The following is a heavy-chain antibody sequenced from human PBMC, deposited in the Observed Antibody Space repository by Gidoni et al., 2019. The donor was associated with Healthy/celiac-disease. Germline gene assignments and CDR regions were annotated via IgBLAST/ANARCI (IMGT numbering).Heavy chain of an antibody. CDR1: GYPFTSYY. Sequence: QVQLVQSGSEVKKPGASLKVSCKASGYPFTSYYMHWVRQAPGQGLEWMGIINPSGGSTSYAQKFQGRVTMTRDTSTSTVYRELSSLRSEDTAVYYCARGRGSGWYYFDYWGQGTLVTVSS. V-gene: IGHV1-46*01. CDR3: ARGRGSGWYYFDY. J-gene: IGHJ4*02. D-gene: IGHD6-19*01. CDR2: INPSGGST.